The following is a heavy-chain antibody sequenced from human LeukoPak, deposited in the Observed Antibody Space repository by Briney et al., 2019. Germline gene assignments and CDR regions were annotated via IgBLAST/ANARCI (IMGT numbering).Heavy chain of an antibody. CDR2: ISGRGSST. D-gene: IGHD3-10*01. CDR3: AKSSDGSGSYYLYDY. Sequence: GGSLRLSCAAPGFTFNNYAMNWVRQAPGKGLEWVSAISGRGSSTYYADSVKGRFSLSRDNSKNTLHLQMNSLRAEDTAVYYCAKSSDGSGSYYLYDYWGQGTLVTVSS. V-gene: IGHV3-23*01. CDR1: GFTFNNYA. J-gene: IGHJ4*02.